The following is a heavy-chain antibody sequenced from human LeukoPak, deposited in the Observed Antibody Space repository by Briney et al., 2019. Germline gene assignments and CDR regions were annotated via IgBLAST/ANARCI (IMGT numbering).Heavy chain of an antibody. CDR3: ARDLGSYYTAIYGMDV. D-gene: IGHD3-10*01. J-gene: IGHJ6*02. CDR2: MSAYNGNT. V-gene: IGHV1-18*01. Sequence: ASVKVSCKASGYTFTSYGISWVRQAPGQGLEWMGWMSAYNGNTNYAQKLQGRVTMNTDTSTSTAYMELRSLRSDDTAVYYCARDLGSYYTAIYGMDVWGQGTTVTVSS. CDR1: GYTFTSYG.